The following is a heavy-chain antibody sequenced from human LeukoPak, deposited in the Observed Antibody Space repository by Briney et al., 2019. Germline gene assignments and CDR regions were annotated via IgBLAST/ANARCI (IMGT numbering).Heavy chain of an antibody. Sequence: SETLSLTCTVSGGSISSSSYYWGWIRPPPGKGLEWIGSIYYSGSTYYNPSLKSRVTISVDTSKNQFSLKLSSVAAAETAVYYCASLPGGNERNDYWGQGTLVTVSS. CDR3: ASLPGGNERNDY. D-gene: IGHD1-1*01. V-gene: IGHV4-39*01. CDR2: IYYSGST. CDR1: GGSISSSSYY. J-gene: IGHJ4*02.